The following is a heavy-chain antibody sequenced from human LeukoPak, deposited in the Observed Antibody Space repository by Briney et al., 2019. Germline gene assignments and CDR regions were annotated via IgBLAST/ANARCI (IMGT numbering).Heavy chain of an antibody. Sequence: GGSLRLSCAASGFTFSDYYMSWIRQAPGKGLEWVSYISSSGSTIYYADSVKGRFTISRDNAKNSLYLQMDSLRPEDTAVYYCAGELLGCSGGSCYPTDYWGQGTLVTVSS. J-gene: IGHJ4*02. CDR3: AGELLGCSGGSCYPTDY. V-gene: IGHV3-11*04. CDR2: ISSSGSTI. CDR1: GFTFSDYY. D-gene: IGHD2-15*01.